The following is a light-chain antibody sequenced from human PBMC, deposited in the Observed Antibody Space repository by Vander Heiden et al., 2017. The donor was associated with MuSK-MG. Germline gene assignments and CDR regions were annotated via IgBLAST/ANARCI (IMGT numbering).Light chain of an antibody. CDR1: QSLLYSNGYNY. CDR3: MQGLQIPHT. Sequence: DIVMTQSPLSLPVTPGEPASISCRSSQSLLYSNGYNYVDWYLQKPGQSPQLLIYSGSNRASGVPDRFSGGGSGTDFTLKISRVESEDVGVYYCMQGLQIPHTFGQGTKLEFK. V-gene: IGKV2-28*01. J-gene: IGKJ2*01. CDR2: SGS.